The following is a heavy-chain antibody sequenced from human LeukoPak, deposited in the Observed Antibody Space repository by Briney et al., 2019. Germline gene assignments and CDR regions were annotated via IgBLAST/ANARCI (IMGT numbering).Heavy chain of an antibody. J-gene: IGHJ4*02. Sequence: GGSLRLSCAASGFTFTDHYMSWVRQAPGKGLEWVSYISSGGDITYYADSVKGRFTVSRDNAKNSLYLQMNSLRAEDTALYYCVRDTSSNFDYWGQGTLVTVSS. CDR3: VRDTSSNFDY. D-gene: IGHD2-2*01. CDR2: ISSGGDIT. CDR1: GFTFTDHY. V-gene: IGHV3-11*04.